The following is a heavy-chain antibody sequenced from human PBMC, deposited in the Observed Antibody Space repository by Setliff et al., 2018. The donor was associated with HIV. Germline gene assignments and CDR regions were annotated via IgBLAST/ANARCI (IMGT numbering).Heavy chain of an antibody. CDR2: IYSDDYT. J-gene: IGHJ4*02. CDR3: TRHSTDPWSLLDY. V-gene: IGHV3-66*04. Sequence: GGSLRLSCAASGFNVNNKYLSWDRQAPGKGLEWVSIIYSDDYTKYADSLKGRFTSSRDDSKNTAYLQMDSLNTEDTAVYYCTRHSTDPWSLLDYWGQGTLVTVSS. CDR1: GFNVNNKY. D-gene: IGHD1-1*01.